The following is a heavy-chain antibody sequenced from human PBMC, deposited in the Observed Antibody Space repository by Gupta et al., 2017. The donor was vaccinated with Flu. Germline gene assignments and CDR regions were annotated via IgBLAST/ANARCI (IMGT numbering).Heavy chain of an antibody. J-gene: IGHJ6*03. CDR2: IYHSGST. Sequence: WSWVRQPPGKGLEWIGEIYHSGSTNYNPSLKSRVTISVDKSKNQFSLKLSSVTAADTAVYYCARVSEVVPAAIVYYYMDVWGKGTTVTVSS. CDR3: ARVSEVVPAAIVYYYMDV. V-gene: IGHV4-4*02. D-gene: IGHD2-2*01.